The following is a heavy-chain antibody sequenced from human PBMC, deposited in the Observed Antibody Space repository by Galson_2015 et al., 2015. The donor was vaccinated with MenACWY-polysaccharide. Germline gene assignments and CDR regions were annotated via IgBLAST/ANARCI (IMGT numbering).Heavy chain of an antibody. CDR3: ARDSGWLSNYYYYMDV. J-gene: IGHJ6*03. CDR2: ISHDGTNE. V-gene: IGHV3-30-3*01. CDR1: RSTFSSYA. Sequence: SLRLSCAASRSTFSSYAMYWVRQAPGKGLEWVSVISHDGTNENYADSVKGRFTISRDNSKNPLFLQMNSLRVEDTAVYYCARDSGWLSNYYYYMDVWGKGTTVTVSS. D-gene: IGHD3-22*01.